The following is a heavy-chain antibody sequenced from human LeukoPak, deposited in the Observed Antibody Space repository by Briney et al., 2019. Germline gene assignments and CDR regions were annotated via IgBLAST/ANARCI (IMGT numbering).Heavy chain of an antibody. J-gene: IGHJ4*02. D-gene: IGHD3-22*01. Sequence: GGSLGLSCAASGFTFSSYAMSWVRQAPGKGLERVSSISGSGGSTYYADSVKGRFTISRDNSKNTLYLQMNSLRAEDTAVYYCAKDHDSSEVPHDFDYWGQGTLVTVSS. CDR2: ISGSGGST. V-gene: IGHV3-23*01. CDR1: GFTFSSYA. CDR3: AKDHDSSEVPHDFDY.